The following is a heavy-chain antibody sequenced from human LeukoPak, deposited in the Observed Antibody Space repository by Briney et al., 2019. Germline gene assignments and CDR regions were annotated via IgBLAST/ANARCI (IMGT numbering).Heavy chain of an antibody. D-gene: IGHD1-26*01. CDR2: ISYDGSNK. J-gene: IGHJ4*02. Sequence: GGSLRLSCAASGFTFSSYGMHWVRQAPGKGLEWVAVISYDGSNKYYADSVKGRFTISRDNSKNTLYLQMDSLRDEDTAVYYCARTISGSYSPDYWGQGTLVTVTS. CDR1: GFTFSSYG. V-gene: IGHV3-30*03. CDR3: ARTISGSYSPDY.